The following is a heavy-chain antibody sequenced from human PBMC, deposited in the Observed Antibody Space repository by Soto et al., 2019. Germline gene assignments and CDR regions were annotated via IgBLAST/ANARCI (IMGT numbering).Heavy chain of an antibody. CDR2: IIPIFGTA. CDR1: GGTFSSYA. CDR3: ARGEGSGSTSWIWFDP. Sequence: QVQLVQSGAEVKKPGSSVKVSCKASGGTFSSYAISWVRQAPGQGLEWMGGIIPIFGTANYAQKFQGRVTITADKTTSTAYMELSSLRSEDTAVYYCARGEGSGSTSWIWFDPWGQGTLVTVSS. V-gene: IGHV1-69*06. D-gene: IGHD3-10*01. J-gene: IGHJ5*02.